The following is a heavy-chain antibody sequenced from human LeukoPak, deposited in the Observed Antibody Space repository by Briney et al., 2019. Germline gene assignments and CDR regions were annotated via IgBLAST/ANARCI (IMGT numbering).Heavy chain of an antibody. D-gene: IGHD1-26*01. J-gene: IGHJ4*02. CDR2: IYYSGST. CDR3: ARGGTPFDY. CDR1: GGSISSSSYY. Sequence: PSETLSLTCTVSGGSISSSSYYWGWIRQPPGKGLEWIGGIYYSGSTYYNPSLKSRVTISVDTSKNQFSLKLSSVTAADTAVYYCARGGTPFDYWGQGTLVTVSS. V-gene: IGHV4-39*07.